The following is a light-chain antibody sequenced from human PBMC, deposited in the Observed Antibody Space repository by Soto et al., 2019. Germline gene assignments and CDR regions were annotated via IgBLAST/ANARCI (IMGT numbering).Light chain of an antibody. CDR1: QSTSTW. V-gene: IGKV1-5*03. J-gene: IGKJ1*01. CDR3: QQYITYPYA. Sequence: DIQMTQSPSTLSASVGDRVTITCRASQSTSTWLAWYQQRPGKTPKLLISEASKLASGVPSRFSGSGSGTEFTLTISSLQTDDFAHYYCQQYITYPYAFGQRTKVEIK. CDR2: EAS.